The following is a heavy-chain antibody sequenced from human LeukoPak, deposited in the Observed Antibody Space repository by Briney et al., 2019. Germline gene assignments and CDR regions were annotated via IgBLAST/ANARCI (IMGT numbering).Heavy chain of an antibody. CDR3: GRDSLGGDY. D-gene: IGHD3-16*01. CDR1: GFSFSTFG. V-gene: IGHV3-33*08. J-gene: IGHJ4*02. CDR2: IWHDGSKK. Sequence: GGSLRLSCAASGFSFSTFGMHWARRAPGKGLEWVAVIWHDGSKKFYAESVKGRFTISRDNSQNTLYLQMNRLRAEDTAVYYCGRDSLGGDYWGQGTLVTVSS.